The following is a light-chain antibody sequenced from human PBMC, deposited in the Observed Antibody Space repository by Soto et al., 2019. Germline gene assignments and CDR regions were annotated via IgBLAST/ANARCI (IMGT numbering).Light chain of an antibody. Sequence: QSALTQPASVSGSPGQSITISCTGTSSDVGSYNLVSWYQQHPGKAPKLMIYEVSKRPSGVSNRFSGSKSGNTASLTISGLQAEDGADYYRCSYAGSSTPRVFGTGTKLTVL. V-gene: IGLV2-23*02. CDR1: SSDVGSYNL. J-gene: IGLJ1*01. CDR2: EVS. CDR3: CSYAGSSTPRV.